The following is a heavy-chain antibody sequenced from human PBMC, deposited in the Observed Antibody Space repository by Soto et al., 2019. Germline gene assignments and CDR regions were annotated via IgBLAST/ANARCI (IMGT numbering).Heavy chain of an antibody. J-gene: IGHJ1*01. CDR2: ISAYNGNT. Sequence: QVQLVQSGAEVKKPGASVKVSCKASGYTFTSYGISWVRQAPGQGLAWMGWISAYNGNTNYAQKLQGRVTMTTDTSTSTAYMELRSLRSDDTAVYYCARERRGYSYGSGFQHWGQGTLVTVSS. V-gene: IGHV1-18*01. CDR1: GYTFTSYG. CDR3: ARERRGYSYGSGFQH. D-gene: IGHD5-18*01.